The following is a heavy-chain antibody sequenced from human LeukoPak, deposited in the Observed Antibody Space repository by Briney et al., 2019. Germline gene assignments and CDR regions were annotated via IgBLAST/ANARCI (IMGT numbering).Heavy chain of an antibody. CDR3: ARYREGYNSVPPALDI. Sequence: SETLSLTCTVSGASVSSTDYFWNWIRQPAGKGLEWIGRIYASGNTDYNPSLKSPVTMSLAKSTNQFSLQMNSVTAADSAVYFCARYREGYNSVPPALDIWGQGTVVTVSS. D-gene: IGHD5-24*01. CDR1: GASVSSTDYF. J-gene: IGHJ3*02. V-gene: IGHV4-61*02. CDR2: IYASGNT.